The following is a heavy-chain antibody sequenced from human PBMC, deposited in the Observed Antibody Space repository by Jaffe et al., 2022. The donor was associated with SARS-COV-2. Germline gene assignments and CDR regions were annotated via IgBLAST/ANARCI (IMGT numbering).Heavy chain of an antibody. CDR2: ISWNSGSI. Sequence: EVQLVESGGGLVQPGRSLRLSCAASGFTFDDYAMHWVRQVPGKGLEWVSGISWNSGSIGYADSVKGRFTISRDNAKNSLYLQMNSLRAEDTALYYCAKGREYVWGTYRSPFDYWGLGTLVTVSS. V-gene: IGHV3-9*01. J-gene: IGHJ4*02. CDR3: AKGREYVWGTYRSPFDY. D-gene: IGHD3-16*02. CDR1: GFTFDDYA.